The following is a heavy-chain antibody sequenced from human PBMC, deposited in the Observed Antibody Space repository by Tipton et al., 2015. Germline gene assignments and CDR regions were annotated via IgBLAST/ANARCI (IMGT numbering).Heavy chain of an antibody. CDR1: AYSISSDYY. J-gene: IGHJ4*02. Sequence: LRLSCAVSAYSISSDYYWGWIRQPPGKGLEWIGSIYYSGSTYHNPSLKSRVSIFVDTSKNQFSLKLSSVTAADTAVYYCARQHCYSTTCYAEFYYFDYWGQGSLVTVSS. V-gene: IGHV4-38-2*01. D-gene: IGHD2-2*01. CDR3: ARQHCYSTTCYAEFYYFDY. CDR2: IYYSGST.